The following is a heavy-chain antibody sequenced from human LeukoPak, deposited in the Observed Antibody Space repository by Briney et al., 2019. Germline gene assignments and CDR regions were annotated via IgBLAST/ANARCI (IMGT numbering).Heavy chain of an antibody. D-gene: IGHD3-10*01. J-gene: IGHJ6*03. Sequence: PGGSLRLSCAASGFTFSTYDMHWVRQATGEGLEWVSAIDTAGGTYYAGSVKGRFTISRENGDSSFSLQMNSLRAGDTAVYYCVREAAGPGRYYYLDVWGRGTSVTVSS. CDR1: GFTFSTYD. CDR3: VREAAGPGRYYYLDV. CDR2: IDTAGGT. V-gene: IGHV3-13*01.